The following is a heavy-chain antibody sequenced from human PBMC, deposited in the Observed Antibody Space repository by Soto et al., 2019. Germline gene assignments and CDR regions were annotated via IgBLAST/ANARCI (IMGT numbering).Heavy chain of an antibody. J-gene: IGHJ5*02. CDR1: GFTFSSYE. CDR2: ISSSGSTI. CDR3: ARLGLGNWFDP. Sequence: EVQLVESGGGLEQRGGSLRLSCAASGFTFSSYEMNWVRQAPGKGLEWVSYISSSGSTIYYADSVKGRFTISRDNAKNSLYLQMNSLRAEDTAVYYCARLGLGNWFDPWGQGTLVTVSS. V-gene: IGHV3-48*03. D-gene: IGHD3-10*01.